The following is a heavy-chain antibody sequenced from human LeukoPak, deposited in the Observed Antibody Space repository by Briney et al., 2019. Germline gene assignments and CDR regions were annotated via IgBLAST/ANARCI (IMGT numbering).Heavy chain of an antibody. Sequence: PSETLSLTCTVSGGSISSSSYYWGWIRQPPGKGLEWIGSIYYSGSTYYNPSLKSRVTISVDTSKNQFSLKLSSVTAADTAVYYCARGSNNYYGSGSYNNWFDPWGQGTLVTVSS. CDR3: ARGSNNYYGSGSYNNWFDP. J-gene: IGHJ5*02. CDR1: GGSISSSSYY. CDR2: IYYSGST. V-gene: IGHV4-39*01. D-gene: IGHD3-10*01.